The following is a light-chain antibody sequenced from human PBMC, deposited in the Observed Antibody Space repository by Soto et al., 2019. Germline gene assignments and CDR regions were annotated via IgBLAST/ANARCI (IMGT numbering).Light chain of an antibody. Sequence: EIVLTQSPGTLSLSPGERATLSCRASQSVSSYYLAWYQQKPGQAPRLLIYAASSRATGIPDRFSGSGSGTDFTLTISSLQAEDVAVYYCQQYYRTITFGQGTRLPIK. CDR1: QSVSSYY. CDR2: AAS. CDR3: QQYYRTIT. V-gene: IGKV3-20*01. J-gene: IGKJ5*01.